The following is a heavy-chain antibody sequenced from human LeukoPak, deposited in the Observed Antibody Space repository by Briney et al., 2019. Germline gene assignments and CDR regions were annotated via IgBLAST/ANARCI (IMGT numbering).Heavy chain of an antibody. V-gene: IGHV3-30-3*01. CDR1: GFTFSSYA. Sequence: GRSLRLSCAASGFTFSSYAMHWVRQAPGKGLEWVAVISYDGSNKYYADSVKGRFTISRDNSKNTLYLQMNSLRAEDTAVYYCARENVDIVAMDWGQGTLVTVSS. CDR3: ARENVDIVAMD. J-gene: IGHJ4*02. CDR2: ISYDGSNK. D-gene: IGHD5-12*01.